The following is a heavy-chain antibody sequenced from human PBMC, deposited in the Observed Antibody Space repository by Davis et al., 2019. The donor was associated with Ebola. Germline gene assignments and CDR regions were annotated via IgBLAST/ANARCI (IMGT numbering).Heavy chain of an antibody. J-gene: IGHJ4*02. V-gene: IGHV3-23*01. CDR2: ITGDGYNT. CDR1: GFTFSSYA. D-gene: IGHD3-10*01. Sequence: GGSLRLSCAASGFTFSSYAMSWVRQAPGKGLEWVSIITGDGYNTKYADSVKGRFTISRDNSKNTLYLQMNSLRVDDTAVYYRAKGSGSGSYPGRTVDHWGQGTLVTVSS. CDR3: AKGSGSGSYPGRTVDH.